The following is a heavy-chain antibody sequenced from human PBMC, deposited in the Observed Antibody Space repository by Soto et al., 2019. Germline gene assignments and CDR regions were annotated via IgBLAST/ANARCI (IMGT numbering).Heavy chain of an antibody. CDR1: GDTFTGYY. CDR2: INPNSGVT. Sequence: QVPLVQSGAEVKKPGASVTVSCRASGDTFTGYYMHWVQQAPGQGLEWMGWINPNSGVTKYAQKFQGWVTMTRDTSIRTVYMQLSRLRSDDTAVYYCARESGGATATLDYYYFYMDVWGTGTTVTVSS. D-gene: IGHD5-12*01. V-gene: IGHV1-2*04. J-gene: IGHJ6*03. CDR3: ARESGGATATLDYYYFYMDV.